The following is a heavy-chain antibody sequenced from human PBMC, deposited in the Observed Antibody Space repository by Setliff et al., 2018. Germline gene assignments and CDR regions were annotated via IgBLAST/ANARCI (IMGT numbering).Heavy chain of an antibody. Sequence: PSETLSLTCAVSANTLSTSYYWGWVRQPPGKGLEWIGDIYKGGSTYYNPSLRSRVSMSLDTSKRQVSLNLNSVTVADTGVYYCATRTFAVIPHSGLGLDYFYGMDVWGRGTTVTVSS. CDR1: ANTLSTSYY. J-gene: IGHJ6*02. CDR2: IYKGGST. D-gene: IGHD2-21*01. CDR3: ATRTFAVIPHSGLGLDYFYGMDV. V-gene: IGHV4-38-2*01.